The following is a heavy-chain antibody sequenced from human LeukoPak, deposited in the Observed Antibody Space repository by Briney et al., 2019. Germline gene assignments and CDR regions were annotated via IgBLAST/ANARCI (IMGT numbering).Heavy chain of an antibody. D-gene: IGHD5-18*01. CDR2: IDPSGGST. J-gene: IGHJ4*02. CDR1: GYTFTNYY. CDR3: ARDWGIQQWPPSYFDY. Sequence: ASVKVCCNASGYTFTNYYMHWERQAPGQGLEWMGIIDPSGGSTTYAQKFQGRVTMTRDTSTSTVYMELTSLRSEDTAMYYCARDWGIQQWPPSYFDYWCQGTLVTVSS. V-gene: IGHV1-46*01.